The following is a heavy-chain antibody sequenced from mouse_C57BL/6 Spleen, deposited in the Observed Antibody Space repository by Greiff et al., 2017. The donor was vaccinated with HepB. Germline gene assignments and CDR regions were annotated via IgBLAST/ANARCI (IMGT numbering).Heavy chain of an antibody. CDR3: ANEYDPYYYAMDY. J-gene: IGHJ4*01. V-gene: IGHV5-17*01. D-gene: IGHD2-4*01. CDR1: GFTFSDYG. Sequence: DVQLVESGGGLVKPGGSLKLSCAASGFTFSDYGMHWVRQAPEKGLEWVAYISSGSSTIYYADTVKGRFTISRDNAKNTLFLQMTSLRSEDTAMYYCANEYDPYYYAMDYWGQGTSVTVSS. CDR2: ISSGSSTI.